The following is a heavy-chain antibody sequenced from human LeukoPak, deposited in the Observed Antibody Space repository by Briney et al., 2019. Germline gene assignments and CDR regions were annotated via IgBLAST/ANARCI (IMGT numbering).Heavy chain of an antibody. J-gene: IGHJ3*02. CDR3: ARSKGWYSTDAFDI. Sequence: GGSLRLSCAASGSTFSSNWMHWVRQAPGKGLGRVSRINGDGSNTTYADSVKGRFTISRDNAKNTLYLQMNSLRAEDTAVYHCARSKGWYSTDAFDIWGQGTMVTVSS. CDR1: GSTFSSNW. CDR2: INGDGSNT. D-gene: IGHD6-19*01. V-gene: IGHV3-74*03.